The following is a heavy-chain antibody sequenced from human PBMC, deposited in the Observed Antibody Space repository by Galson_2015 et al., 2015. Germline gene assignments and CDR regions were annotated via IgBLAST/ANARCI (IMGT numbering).Heavy chain of an antibody. CDR1: GFTFDDYT. CDR3: AKDIFGGRSRDGYNYCYYFYGMDV. J-gene: IGHJ6*02. CDR2: ISWDGGST. Sequence: SLRLSCAASGFTFDDYTMHWVRHAPGKGLEWVSLISWDGGSTYYADSVKGRFTISRDNRKNSLYLQMNSLRTEDTALYYCAKDIFGGRSRDGYNYCYYFYGMDVWGQGTTVTVSS. D-gene: IGHD5-24*01. V-gene: IGHV3-43*01.